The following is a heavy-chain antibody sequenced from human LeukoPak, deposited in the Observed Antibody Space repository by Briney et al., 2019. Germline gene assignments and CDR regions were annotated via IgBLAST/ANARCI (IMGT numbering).Heavy chain of an antibody. D-gene: IGHD1-26*01. CDR3: ATQVGATPYFDY. CDR2: IYSGGGT. J-gene: IGHJ4*02. V-gene: IGHV3-53*01. Sequence: PGGSLRLSCAASGFTVSSNFMIWVRQAPGKGLEWVSVIYSGGGTYYADSVKGRFTISRDNSKNTLYLQMNSLRAEDTAVYYCATQVGATPYFDYWGQGTLVTVSS. CDR1: GFTVSSNF.